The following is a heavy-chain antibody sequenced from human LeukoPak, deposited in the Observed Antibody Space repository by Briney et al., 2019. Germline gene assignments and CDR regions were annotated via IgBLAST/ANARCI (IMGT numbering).Heavy chain of an antibody. V-gene: IGHV3-21*01. CDR3: ARSRVARSGSSSTFDY. CDR1: GFTFSSYS. D-gene: IGHD6-6*01. J-gene: IGHJ4*02. Sequence: GGFLRLSCAASGFTFSSYSMNWVRQAPGKGLEWVSSISSSSSYIYYADSVKGRFTISRDNAKNSLYLQMNSLRAEDTAVYYCARSRVARSGSSSTFDYWGQGTLVTVSS. CDR2: ISSSSSYI.